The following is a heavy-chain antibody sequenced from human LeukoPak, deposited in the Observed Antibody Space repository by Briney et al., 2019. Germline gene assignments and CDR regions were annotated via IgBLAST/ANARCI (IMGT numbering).Heavy chain of an antibody. V-gene: IGHV3-30*04. J-gene: IGHJ4*02. CDR3: ARLKAVAGMNLPPDY. Sequence: GGSLRLSCAASGFTFSNYAMHWVRQAPGKELEWVALISYDGSNRDYADSVKGRFTISRDDSKNTLYLQMNSLRAEDTVVYYCARLKAVAGMNLPPDYWGQGTLVTVPS. CDR1: GFTFSNYA. D-gene: IGHD6-19*01. CDR2: ISYDGSNR.